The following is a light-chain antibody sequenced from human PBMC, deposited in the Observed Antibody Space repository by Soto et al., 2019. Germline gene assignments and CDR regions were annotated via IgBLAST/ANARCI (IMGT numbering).Light chain of an antibody. J-gene: IGKJ4*01. Sequence: DIVMTQSPDSLAVSLGERATINCKSSQSVLYSYNNKNYLAWYQQKPGQPPKLFIYWASTRESGVPDRFSRSGSGTDLTLTISSLQAEDVAVYYCQQYYSTLSLTFGGGTKVEIK. CDR1: QSVLYSYNNKNY. V-gene: IGKV4-1*01. CDR3: QQYYSTLSLT. CDR2: WAS.